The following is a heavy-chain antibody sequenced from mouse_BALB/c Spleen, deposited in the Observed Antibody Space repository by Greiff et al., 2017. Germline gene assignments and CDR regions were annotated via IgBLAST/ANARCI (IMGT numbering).Heavy chain of an antibody. Sequence: EVMLVESGGGLVKPGGSLKLSCAASGFSFSSDAMSWVRQTPEKRLEWVASISSGGSTYYPDSVKGRFTISRDNARNILYLQMSSLRSEDTAMYYCARGSGRAWFAYWGQGTLVTVSA. D-gene: IGHD3-1*01. V-gene: IGHV5-6-5*01. J-gene: IGHJ3*01. CDR1: GFSFSSDA. CDR3: ARGSGRAWFAY. CDR2: ISSGGST.